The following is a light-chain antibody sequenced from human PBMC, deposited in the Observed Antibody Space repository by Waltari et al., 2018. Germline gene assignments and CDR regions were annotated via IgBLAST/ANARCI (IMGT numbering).Light chain of an antibody. CDR1: QSVFYSSNNKNY. V-gene: IGKV4-1*01. CDR3: QQYYDSPS. Sequence: IVMTQSPDSLAVSLGERATINCKSSQSVFYSSNNKNYLAWYQQKPGQPPKMLIYWASTRESGVPDRFSVSGSGTDFTLTISSLQAEDVAVYYCQQYYDSPSFGQGTKLEIK. CDR2: WAS. J-gene: IGKJ2*01.